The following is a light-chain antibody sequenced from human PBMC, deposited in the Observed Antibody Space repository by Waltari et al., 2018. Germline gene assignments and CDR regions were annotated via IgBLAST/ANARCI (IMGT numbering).Light chain of an antibody. CDR3: SSYRSNTTWV. J-gene: IGLJ3*02. CDR2: EVT. CDR1: SSDVGSYLR. Sequence: QSALTQPPSVSGSPGQSVTISCTGTSSDVGSYLRVSWYQQPPGSAPKVIIYEVTHRPSGVPDRFSGSKSGNTASLTVSGLQAEDEANYYCSSYRSNTTWVFGGGTQLTVL. V-gene: IGLV2-18*02.